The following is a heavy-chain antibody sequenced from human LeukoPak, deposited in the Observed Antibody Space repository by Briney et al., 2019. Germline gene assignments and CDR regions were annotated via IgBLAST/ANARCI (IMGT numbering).Heavy chain of an antibody. Sequence: GGSLRLSCAASGFTFSSYDMHWVRQVTGRGLEWVSAIGIAGDTYYLASVKGRFTISRENAKNPLYLQMNSLRAEDTAVYYCARDWPTIAAAGTIPEYFQHWGQGTLVTVSS. CDR1: GFTFSSYD. CDR2: IGIAGDT. J-gene: IGHJ1*01. D-gene: IGHD6-13*01. CDR3: ARDWPTIAAAGTIPEYFQH. V-gene: IGHV3-13*04.